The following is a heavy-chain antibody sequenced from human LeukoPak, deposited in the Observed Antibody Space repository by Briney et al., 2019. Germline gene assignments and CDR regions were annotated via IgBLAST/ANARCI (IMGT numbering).Heavy chain of an antibody. V-gene: IGHV3-23*01. Sequence: HPGGSLRLSCAASGFTFSSYAMSWVRQAPGKGLEWVSAISGSGGSTYYADSVKGRFTISRDNSKNTLYLQMNSLRAEDTAVYYCTTETPIAIPYSRSYYFDYWGQGTLVTVSS. CDR2: ISGSGGST. CDR3: TTETPIAIPYSRSYYFDY. CDR1: GFTFSSYA. J-gene: IGHJ4*02. D-gene: IGHD2-2*02.